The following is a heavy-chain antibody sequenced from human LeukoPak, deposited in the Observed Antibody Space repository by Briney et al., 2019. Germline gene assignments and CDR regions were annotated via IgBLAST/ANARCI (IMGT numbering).Heavy chain of an antibody. J-gene: IGHJ5*02. V-gene: IGHV4-39*01. CDR1: GGSLSASRLY. CDR3: ARRDYRAWIDP. Sequence: PWETLSLTCSVSGGSLSASRLYWAWVRQPPGKGLVWIGSVYYTGSLRYNTSLKSRVTISVDMSKNDLFLTLNSVTAADTAFYYCARRDYRAWIDPWGQGILVTVSP. CDR2: VYYTGSL. D-gene: IGHD2-21*01.